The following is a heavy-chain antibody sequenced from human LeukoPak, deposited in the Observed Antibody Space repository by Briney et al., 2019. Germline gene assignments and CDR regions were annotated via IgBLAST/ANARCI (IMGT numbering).Heavy chain of an antibody. CDR3: ARDDYDRSGYSDC. Sequence: ASVKVSCKASGYTFTSYAIHWVRQAPGQRLEWMGWINPGNGNTKYSQNFQGRVTITRDTPASTAYMELSSLRSEDTAVYYCARDDYDRSGYSDCWGQGTLVTVSS. V-gene: IGHV1-3*01. J-gene: IGHJ4*02. CDR2: INPGNGNT. CDR1: GYTFTSYA. D-gene: IGHD3-22*01.